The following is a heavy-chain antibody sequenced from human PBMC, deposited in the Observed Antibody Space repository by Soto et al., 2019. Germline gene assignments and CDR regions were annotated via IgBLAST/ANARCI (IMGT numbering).Heavy chain of an antibody. Sequence: PGGSLRLSCVVSGFTFYDYAMHLVRQAPGGGLEWVSGINWNSAVIGYADSVKGRFTISRDNAKNALYLQMTSLRSEDTALYYCARDPSVTAIGRADHWGQGTLVTVSS. D-gene: IGHD5-18*01. CDR1: GFTFYDYA. V-gene: IGHV3-9*01. CDR3: ARDPSVTAIGRADH. J-gene: IGHJ4*02. CDR2: INWNSAVI.